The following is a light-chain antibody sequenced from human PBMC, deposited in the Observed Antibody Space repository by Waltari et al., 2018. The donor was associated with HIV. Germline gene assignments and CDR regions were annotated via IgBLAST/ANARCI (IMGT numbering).Light chain of an antibody. Sequence: QSVLTQPPSVSGAPGQRVTISCTGSSSNIGAGYDVHWYQQLPGTAPKLLIYGKGIRPPCVPDRFSGSKSGTSASLAITGLQAEDEADYYCQSYDSSLSGWVFGGGTKLTVL. J-gene: IGLJ3*02. CDR1: SSNIGAGYD. V-gene: IGLV1-40*01. CDR2: GKG. CDR3: QSYDSSLSGWV.